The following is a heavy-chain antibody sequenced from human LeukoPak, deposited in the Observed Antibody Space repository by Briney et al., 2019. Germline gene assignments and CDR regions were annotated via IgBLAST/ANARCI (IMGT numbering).Heavy chain of an antibody. Sequence: SETLSLTCTVSGGSISSYYWSWIRQPPGKGLEWIGYIYYSGSTNYYPSLKSRVTISVDTSKNQFSLKLSSVTAADTAVYYCARHYDFWSGYRDAFDIWGQGTMVTVSS. V-gene: IGHV4-59*08. D-gene: IGHD3-3*01. CDR1: GGSISSYY. CDR2: IYYSGST. J-gene: IGHJ3*02. CDR3: ARHYDFWSGYRDAFDI.